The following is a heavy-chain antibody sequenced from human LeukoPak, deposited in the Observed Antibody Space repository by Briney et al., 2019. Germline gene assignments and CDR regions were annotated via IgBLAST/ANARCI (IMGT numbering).Heavy chain of an antibody. J-gene: IGHJ3*01. CDR1: GGSISSSSYY. CDR3: GRDDGGFDV. Sequence: SETLSLTCTVSGGSISSSSYYWGWIRQPPGKGLEWIGSIYYSGSTYYNPSLKSRVTISLDTSKNQFSLNLTSVTAADTAVYFCGRDDGGFDVWGQGTMVTVSS. D-gene: IGHD5-24*01. CDR2: IYYSGST. V-gene: IGHV4-39*07.